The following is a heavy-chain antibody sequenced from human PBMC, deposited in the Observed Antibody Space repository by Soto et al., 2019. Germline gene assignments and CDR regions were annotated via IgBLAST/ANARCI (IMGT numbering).Heavy chain of an antibody. CDR1: GFTVSSNY. V-gene: IGHV3-53*04. Sequence: EVQLVESGGGLVQPGGSLRLSCAASGFTVSSNYMSWVRQAPGKGLEWVSVIYSGGSTYYADSVKGRFTISRHNSKNTLYLQMNSLRAEDTAVYYCATASGYYNYYYYYMDVWGKGTTVTVSS. J-gene: IGHJ6*03. CDR2: IYSGGST. D-gene: IGHD3-3*01. CDR3: ATASGYYNYYYYYMDV.